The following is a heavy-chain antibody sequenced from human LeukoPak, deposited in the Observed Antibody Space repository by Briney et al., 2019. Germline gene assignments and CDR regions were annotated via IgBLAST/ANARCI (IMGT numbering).Heavy chain of an antibody. CDR1: GASISSYY. V-gene: IGHV4-59*01. CDR2: IYYSGST. D-gene: IGHD3-22*01. CDR3: ARHRYYYDSSGYYYQP. J-gene: IGHJ5*02. Sequence: SETLSLTCSVSGASISSYYWSWIRQPPGKGLEWIGYIYYSGSTNYNPSLKSRVTISVDTSKNQFSLRLSSVTAADTAVYYCARHRYYYDSSGYYYQPWGQGTLVTVSS.